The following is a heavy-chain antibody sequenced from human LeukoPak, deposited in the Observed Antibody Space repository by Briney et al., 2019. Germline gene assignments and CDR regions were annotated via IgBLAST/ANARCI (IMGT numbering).Heavy chain of an antibody. D-gene: IGHD4-17*01. CDR1: GYSFTSYW. CDR3: ARQSGLAVTSAIWFDP. V-gene: IGHV5-51*01. Sequence: GESLKISCKGSGYSFTSYWIGWVRQMPGKGLEWMGIIYPGDSDTRYSPSFQGQVTISADKSISTAYLQWSSLKASDTAMYYCARQSGLAVTSAIWFDPWGQGTLVTVSS. CDR2: IYPGDSDT. J-gene: IGHJ5*02.